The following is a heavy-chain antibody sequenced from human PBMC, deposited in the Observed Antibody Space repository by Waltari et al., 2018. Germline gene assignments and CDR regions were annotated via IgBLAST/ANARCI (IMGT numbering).Heavy chain of an antibody. CDR2: IRYDASDI. Sequence: QVHLVESGGGVVQPGGSLSLSWPASGFTFSDYGMHWVRQAPGKGREWVAFIRYDASDIYYRDSVKGRFTISRDNSKNTLFLQMSSLRPEDTAVYYCAKVGVGLTTWYPFDVWGQGTMVTVSS. CDR1: GFTFSDYG. V-gene: IGHV3-30*02. CDR3: AKVGVGLTTWYPFDV. J-gene: IGHJ3*01. D-gene: IGHD1-1*01.